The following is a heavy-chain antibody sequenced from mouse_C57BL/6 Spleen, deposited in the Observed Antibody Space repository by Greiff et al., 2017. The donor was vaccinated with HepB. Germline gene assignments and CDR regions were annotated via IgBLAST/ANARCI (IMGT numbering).Heavy chain of an antibody. CDR3: ARPGRAWFAY. Sequence: DVKLVESGGGLVKPGGSLKLSCAASGFTFSDYGMHWVRQAPEKGLEWVAYISSGSSTIYYADTVKGRFTISRDNAKNTLFLQMTSLRSEDTAMYYCARPGRAWFAYWGQGTLVTVSA. CDR1: GFTFSDYG. J-gene: IGHJ3*01. D-gene: IGHD3-3*01. V-gene: IGHV5-17*01. CDR2: ISSGSSTI.